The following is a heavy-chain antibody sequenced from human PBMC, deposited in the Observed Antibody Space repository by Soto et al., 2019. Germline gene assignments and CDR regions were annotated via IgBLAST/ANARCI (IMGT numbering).Heavy chain of an antibody. J-gene: IGHJ6*02. V-gene: IGHV1-18*04. CDR3: ARVGDYDFSDLRDYYYYYGMYV. CDR1: GYTFTSYG. Sequence: ASVKVSCTASGYTFTSYGISWVRQAPGQGLEWMGWISAYNGNTNYAQKLQGRVTMTTDTSTSTAYMERRSLRSDDTAVYYCARVGDYDFSDLRDYYYYYGMYVWGQGTTVTVSS. CDR2: ISAYNGNT. D-gene: IGHD3-3*01.